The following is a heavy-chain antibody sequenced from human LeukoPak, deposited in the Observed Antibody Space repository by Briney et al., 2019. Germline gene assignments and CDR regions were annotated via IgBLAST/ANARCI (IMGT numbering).Heavy chain of an antibody. V-gene: IGHV1-46*01. Sequence: ASVKISCKASGYTFTSYYMDWVRQAPGQGLEWMGIINPRSGSTSYAQKFQGRVTMTRDTSTGTVYMELSSLRSEDTAVYYCARGYYDNSGPDYWGQGTLVTVFS. CDR2: INPRSGST. D-gene: IGHD3-22*01. CDR3: ARGYYDNSGPDY. CDR1: GYTFTSYY. J-gene: IGHJ4*02.